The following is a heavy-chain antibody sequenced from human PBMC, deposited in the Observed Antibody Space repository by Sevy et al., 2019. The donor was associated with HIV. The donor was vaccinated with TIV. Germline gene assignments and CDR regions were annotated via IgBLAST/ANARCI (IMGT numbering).Heavy chain of an antibody. J-gene: IGHJ4*02. CDR3: ARGADYFDSSGANFEY. Sequence: GGSLRLSCAASGFSFSNYGMHWVRQAPGKGLEWVALIWYDGSSKYYADSVKGRLTISRDNSKNTLSLQMNNLRAEGTAVYYRARGADYFDSSGANFEYWGQGTLVTVSS. V-gene: IGHV3-33*01. CDR2: IWYDGSSK. D-gene: IGHD3-22*01. CDR1: GFSFSNYG.